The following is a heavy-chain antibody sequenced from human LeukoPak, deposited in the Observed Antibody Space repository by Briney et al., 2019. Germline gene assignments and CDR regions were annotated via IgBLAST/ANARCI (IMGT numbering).Heavy chain of an antibody. CDR2: INHSGST. Sequence: PSETLSLTCAVYGGSFSGYYWSWIRQPPGTGLEWIGEINHSGSTNYNPSLKSRVTISVDTSKNQFPLKLSSVTAADTAVYYCARRSMRVRGVMSALDYWGQGTLVTVSS. CDR1: GGSFSGYY. J-gene: IGHJ4*02. CDR3: ARRSMRVRGVMSALDY. D-gene: IGHD3-10*01. V-gene: IGHV4-34*01.